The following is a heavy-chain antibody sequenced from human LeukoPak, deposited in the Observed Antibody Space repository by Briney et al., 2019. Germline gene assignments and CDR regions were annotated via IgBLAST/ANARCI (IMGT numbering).Heavy chain of an antibody. V-gene: IGHV1-46*01. D-gene: IGHD6-19*01. Sequence: ASVKVSCKASGYTLTSYYMHWVRQAPGQGLEWMGIINPSGGSTSYAQKFQGRVTMTRDMSTSTVYMELSSLRSEDTAVYYCARGVAVAGHDYWGQGTLVTVSS. CDR3: ARGVAVAGHDY. CDR2: INPSGGST. J-gene: IGHJ4*02. CDR1: GYTLTSYY.